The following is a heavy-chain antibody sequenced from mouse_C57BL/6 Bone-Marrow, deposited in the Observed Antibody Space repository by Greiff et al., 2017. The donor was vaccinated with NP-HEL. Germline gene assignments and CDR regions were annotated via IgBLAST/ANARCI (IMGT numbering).Heavy chain of an antibody. V-gene: IGHV1-64*01. J-gene: IGHJ3*01. Sequence: QVQLQQPGAELVKPGASVKLSCKASGYTFPSYWMHWVKQRPGQGLEWIGMIHPNSGSTNYNEKFKSKATLTVDKSSNTAYMQLSSLPSEDSVVYYCARLIYDGSPWFAYWGKGTLVTVSA. CDR3: ARLIYDGSPWFAY. D-gene: IGHD2-3*01. CDR1: GYTFPSYW. CDR2: IHPNSGST.